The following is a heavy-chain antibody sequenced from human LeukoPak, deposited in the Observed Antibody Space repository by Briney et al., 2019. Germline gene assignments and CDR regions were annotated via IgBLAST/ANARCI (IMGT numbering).Heavy chain of an antibody. V-gene: IGHV3-23*01. CDR1: GFTFSSYS. J-gene: IGHJ4*02. CDR3: AKLGYCSGGSCYRSFSF. CDR2: ISGSGGST. D-gene: IGHD2-15*01. Sequence: GGSLRLSCAASGFTFSSYSMSWVRQAPGKGLEWVSAISGSGGSTYYADPVKGRFTISRDNSKNTLYLQMNSLRAEDTAVYYCAKLGYCSGGSCYRSFSFWGQGTLVTVSS.